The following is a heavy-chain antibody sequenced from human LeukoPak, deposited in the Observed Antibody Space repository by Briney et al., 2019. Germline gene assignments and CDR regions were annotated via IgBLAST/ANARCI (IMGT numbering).Heavy chain of an antibody. CDR3: ARYSSSWSIFDY. CDR1: GFTFSSYD. D-gene: IGHD6-13*01. CDR2: ISSNGGST. Sequence: TGGSLRLSCAASGFTFSSYDIHWVRQAPGKGLEHVSAISSNGGSTYYANSVKGRFTISRDNSKNTVSLQMGNLRAEDMAVYYCARYSSSWSIFDYWGQGTLVTVSS. J-gene: IGHJ4*02. V-gene: IGHV3-64*01.